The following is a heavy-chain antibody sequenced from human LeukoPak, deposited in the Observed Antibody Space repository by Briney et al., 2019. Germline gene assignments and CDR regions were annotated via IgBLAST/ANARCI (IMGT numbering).Heavy chain of an antibody. Sequence: GGSLRLSCAVSRYTFSSYWLSWFRQAPGKGLEWVANINQDGSQKFSVDSVKGRFTISRDNAKNSLSLQMNSLRVEDTAVYYCARDWFDGDYDRFDYWGQGALVTVSS. D-gene: IGHD4-17*01. J-gene: IGHJ4*02. CDR1: RYTFSSYW. V-gene: IGHV3-7*03. CDR2: INQDGSQK. CDR3: ARDWFDGDYDRFDY.